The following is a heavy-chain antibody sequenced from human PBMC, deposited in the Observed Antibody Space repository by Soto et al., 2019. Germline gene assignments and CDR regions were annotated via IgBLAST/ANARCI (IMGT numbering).Heavy chain of an antibody. CDR2: IYYSGGT. J-gene: IGHJ5*02. Sequence: PSETLSLTCTVSGGSLSSGAYYWSWIRQHPGKGLEWIGYIYYSGGTYYNPSLKSRVTISVGTSKNQFSLELSSVTAADTAVYYFASIYDSSGYYYGNIWFDPWGQGTLVTVSS. CDR3: ASIYDSSGYYYGNIWFDP. V-gene: IGHV4-31*03. D-gene: IGHD3-22*01. CDR1: GGSLSSGAYY.